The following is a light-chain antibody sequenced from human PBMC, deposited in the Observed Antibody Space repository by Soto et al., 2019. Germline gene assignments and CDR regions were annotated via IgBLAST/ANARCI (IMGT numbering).Light chain of an antibody. CDR2: EVS. CDR3: SSYAGSNNYV. J-gene: IGLJ1*01. CDR1: SGDVGGYNY. Sequence: QSVLTQPPSASGSPGQSVTISCTGTSGDVGGYNYVSWYQQHPGKAPKLMIFEVSERPSGVPDHFSASKSGNTASLTVSGLQAEDEADYYCSSYAGSNNYVFGTGTKVTVL. V-gene: IGLV2-8*01.